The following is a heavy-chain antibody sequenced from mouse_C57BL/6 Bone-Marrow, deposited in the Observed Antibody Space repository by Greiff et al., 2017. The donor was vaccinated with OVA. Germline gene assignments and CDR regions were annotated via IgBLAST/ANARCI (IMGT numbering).Heavy chain of an antibody. CDR1: GFNIKDDY. D-gene: IGHD1-1*01. J-gene: IGHJ2*01. V-gene: IGHV14-4*01. Sequence: EVQLQQSGAELVRPGASVKLSCTASGFNIKDDYMHWVKQRPEQGLEWIGWIDPENGDTEYASKFQGKATITADKSSNTAYLQLSSLTSEDTAVFCYTTEDYGYWGQGTTLTVSS. CDR3: TTEDYGY. CDR2: IDPENGDT.